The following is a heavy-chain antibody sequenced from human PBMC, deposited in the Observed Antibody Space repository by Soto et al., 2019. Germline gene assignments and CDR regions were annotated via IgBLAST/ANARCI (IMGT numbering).Heavy chain of an antibody. CDR1: GGSISSGGYY. J-gene: IGHJ4*02. V-gene: IGHV4-31*03. CDR3: ARGGGEYDYESN. Sequence: PSETLSLTCTVSGGSISSGGYYWSWIRQHPGKGLEWIGYIYYSGSTYYNPSLKSRVTISVDTSKNQFSLKLSSVTAADTAVYYCARGGGEYDYESNWGQGTLVTVSS. D-gene: IGHD4-17*01. CDR2: IYYSGST.